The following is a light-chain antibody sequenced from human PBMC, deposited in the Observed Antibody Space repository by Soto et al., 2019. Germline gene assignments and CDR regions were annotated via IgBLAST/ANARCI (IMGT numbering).Light chain of an antibody. V-gene: IGLV1-44*01. Sequence: QSVLTQPPSASGTPGQRVTISCSGSSSNIGRHGVNWYQHLPGAAPKLLIYSNNQRPSGVPDRFSGSTSGTSVSLTISGLQSEHEADYYCATWDDSLYGVVFGGGTKLTVL. CDR2: SNN. J-gene: IGLJ2*01. CDR3: ATWDDSLYGVV. CDR1: SSNIGRHG.